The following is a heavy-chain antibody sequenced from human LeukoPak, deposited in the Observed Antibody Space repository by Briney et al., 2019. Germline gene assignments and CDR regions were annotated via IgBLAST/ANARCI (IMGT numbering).Heavy chain of an antibody. CDR3: AGSYYGAIYIDY. CDR2: IYYSGST. V-gene: IGHV4-39*07. Sequence: PSETLSLTCTVSGGSISSSSYYWGWIRQPPGKGLEWIGSIYYSGSTYYNPSPKSRVTISVDTSKNQFSLKLSSVTAADTAVYYCAGSYYGAIYIDYWGQGTLVTVSS. J-gene: IGHJ4*02. D-gene: IGHD1-26*01. CDR1: GGSISSSSYY.